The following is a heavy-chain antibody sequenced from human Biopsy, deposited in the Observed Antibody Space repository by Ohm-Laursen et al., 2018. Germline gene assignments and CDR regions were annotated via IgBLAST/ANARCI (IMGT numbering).Heavy chain of an antibody. V-gene: IGHV5-51*01. CDR3: AKHGGLGDFWSGYPLAAFDI. CDR2: IYPWDADT. Sequence: EPLMTSCKGSGYSFTNYWFGWVRQMPGKGLEWMGLIYPWDADTRYSPSFQGQVPISVDKSISIAYVQWNSLKASDTAVYYCAKHGGLGDFWSGYPLAAFDIWSQGTMVTVSS. D-gene: IGHD3-3*01. CDR1: GYSFTNYW. J-gene: IGHJ3*02.